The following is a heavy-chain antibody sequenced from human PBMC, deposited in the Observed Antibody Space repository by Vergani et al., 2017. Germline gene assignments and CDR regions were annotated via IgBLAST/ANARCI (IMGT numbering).Heavy chain of an antibody. Sequence: QVQLQQWGAGLLKPSETLSLTCAVYGGSFSGYYWSWIRQPPGKGLEWIGESNHSGSTNYNPSLKSRVTISVDTTKKQFSLKRSSVTAADTAVYYCARVQGRGSRRLLTSVNPWRAFDIWGQGTMVTVSS. CDR1: GGSFSGYY. D-gene: IGHD1-26*01. V-gene: IGHV4-34*01. CDR2: SNHSGST. CDR3: ARVQGRGSRRLLTSVNPWRAFDI. J-gene: IGHJ3*02.